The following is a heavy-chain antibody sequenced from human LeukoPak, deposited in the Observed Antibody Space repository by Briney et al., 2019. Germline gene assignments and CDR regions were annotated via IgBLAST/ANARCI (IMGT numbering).Heavy chain of an antibody. Sequence: ASVTVSCKASGYTFTIYDINWVRQAPGQGLEWMGWMNPNSGNTGYAQKFQGRVTMTRNTSISTAYMELSSLRSEDTAVYYCARGGPGAYSSSSDFDYWGQGTLVTVSS. CDR3: ARGGPGAYSSSSDFDY. CDR1: GYTFTIYD. D-gene: IGHD6-6*01. J-gene: IGHJ4*02. CDR2: MNPNSGNT. V-gene: IGHV1-8*01.